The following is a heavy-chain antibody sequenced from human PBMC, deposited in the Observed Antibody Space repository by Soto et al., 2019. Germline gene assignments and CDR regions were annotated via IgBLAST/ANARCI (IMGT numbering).Heavy chain of an antibody. Sequence: SVKVSCKASGGTFSSYTISWVRQAPGQGLEWMGRIIPILGIANYAQKFQGRVTITADKSTSTAYMELSSLRSEDTAVYYCARVRDIVVVVAAGRDYYYGMDVWGQGTTVTVSS. CDR2: IIPILGIA. J-gene: IGHJ6*02. CDR3: ARVRDIVVVVAAGRDYYYGMDV. CDR1: GGTFSSYT. V-gene: IGHV1-69*02. D-gene: IGHD2-15*01.